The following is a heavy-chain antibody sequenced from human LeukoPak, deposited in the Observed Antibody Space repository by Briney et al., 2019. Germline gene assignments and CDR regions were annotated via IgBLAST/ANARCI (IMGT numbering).Heavy chain of an antibody. CDR1: GFTVSSNY. CDR2: IYSGGST. Sequence: GGSLRLSCAASGFTVSSNYMSWVRQAPGKGLEWVSVIYSGGSTNYADSVKGQFTISRDNSKNTLYLQMNSLRAEDTAVYYCAGSIVGATMDDYWGQGTLVTVSS. J-gene: IGHJ4*02. V-gene: IGHV3-53*01. CDR3: AGSIVGATMDDY. D-gene: IGHD1-26*01.